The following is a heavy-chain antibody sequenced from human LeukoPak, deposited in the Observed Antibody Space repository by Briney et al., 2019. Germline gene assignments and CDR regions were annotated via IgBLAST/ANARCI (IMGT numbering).Heavy chain of an antibody. CDR3: AKEGRSGWSKFFDY. D-gene: IGHD6-19*01. Sequence: GGSLRLSCAASGFTFSSYGMHWVRQAPGKGLEWVAVIWYDGSNKYYADSVKGRFTISRDNSKDTLYLQKNSLRAEDTAVYYCAKEGRSGWSKFFDYWGQGTLVTVSS. CDR2: IWYDGSNK. V-gene: IGHV3-33*06. CDR1: GFTFSSYG. J-gene: IGHJ4*02.